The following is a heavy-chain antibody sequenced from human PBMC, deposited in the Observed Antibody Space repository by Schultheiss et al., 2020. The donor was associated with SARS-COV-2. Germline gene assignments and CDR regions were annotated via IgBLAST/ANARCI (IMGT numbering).Heavy chain of an antibody. V-gene: IGHV1-18*01. J-gene: IGHJ5*02. CDR1: GYTFTSYG. D-gene: IGHD3-16*01. Sequence: ASVKVSCKASGYTFTSYGISWVRQAPGQGLEWMGWISAYNGNTNYAQKLQGRVTMTTDTSTSTAYMELRSLRSDDTAVYYCARARNDYVWGRGLDPWGQGTLVTVSS. CDR2: ISAYNGNT. CDR3: ARARNDYVWGRGLDP.